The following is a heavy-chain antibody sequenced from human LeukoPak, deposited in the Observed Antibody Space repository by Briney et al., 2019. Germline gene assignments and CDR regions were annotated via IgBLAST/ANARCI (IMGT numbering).Heavy chain of an antibody. J-gene: IGHJ4*02. D-gene: IGHD5-18*01. V-gene: IGHV3-7*01. Sequence: GGSLRLSCAASGFTFTNYWMSWVRQAPGKGLEWVASINPDGNKKYSADSVKGRFTISRDNAENSLYLQMNSLRVEDTAFYYCARDLAYSRLDYWGQGMLVTVSS. CDR3: ARDLAYSRLDY. CDR2: INPDGNKK. CDR1: GFTFTNYW.